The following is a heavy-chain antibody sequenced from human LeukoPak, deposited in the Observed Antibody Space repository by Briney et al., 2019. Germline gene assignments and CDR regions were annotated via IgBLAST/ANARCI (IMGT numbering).Heavy chain of an antibody. CDR3: TTPSGSFGDYYYYYMDV. J-gene: IGHJ6*03. V-gene: IGHV3-73*01. CDR1: GFTFSASP. CDR2: IRSKVNNYAT. D-gene: IGHD1-26*01. Sequence: TGGSLRLSCAASGFTFSASPIHWVRQASGKGLEWVGRIRSKVNNYATAYAASVKGRFTISRDDSKNTAYLQMNSLKTEDTAVYYCTTPSGSFGDYYYYYMDVWGKGTTVTVSS.